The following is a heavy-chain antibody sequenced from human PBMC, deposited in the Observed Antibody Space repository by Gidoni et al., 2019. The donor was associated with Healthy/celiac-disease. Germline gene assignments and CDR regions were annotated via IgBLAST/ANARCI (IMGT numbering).Heavy chain of an antibody. CDR3: ARAARISGAMGPYYGY. J-gene: IGHJ4*02. CDR1: GYTFTSYD. D-gene: IGHD5-18*01. Sequence: QVQLVQSGAEVKKPGASVKVSCKASGYTFTSYDINWVRQATGQGLEWMGWMNPNSGNTGYAQKFPGRVTMTRNTSISTAYMELSSLRSEDTAVYYCARAARISGAMGPYYGYWGQGTLVTVSS. CDR2: MNPNSGNT. V-gene: IGHV1-8*01.